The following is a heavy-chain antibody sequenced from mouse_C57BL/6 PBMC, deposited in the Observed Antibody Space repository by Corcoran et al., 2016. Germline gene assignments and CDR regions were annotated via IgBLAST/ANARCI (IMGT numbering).Heavy chain of an antibody. Sequence: EVQLQQSGPELVKTGASVTISCKASGYTFTDYYMNWVKQSHGKSLEWIGDINPNNGGTSYHQKFKGKATLTVDKSSSTAYMELRSLTSEDSAVYYCARGGYGSSYWYFDVWGTGTTVTVS. CDR3: ARGGYGSSYWYFDV. CDR2: INPNNGGT. D-gene: IGHD1-1*01. CDR1: GYTFTDYY. J-gene: IGHJ1*03. V-gene: IGHV1-26*01.